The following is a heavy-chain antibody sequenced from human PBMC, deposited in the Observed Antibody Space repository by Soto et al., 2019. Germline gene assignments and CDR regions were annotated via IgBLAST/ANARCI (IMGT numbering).Heavy chain of an antibody. CDR3: ATLPPRIVVTILPIPS. CDR1: GDSISSTHW. J-gene: IGHJ4*02. V-gene: IGHV4-4*02. D-gene: IGHD2-21*01. Sequence: QVQLRQSGPRLARPSGTLSLTCVVSGDSISSTHWWTWVRQTPGTGLEWIGEVYHTGSTKYNPSLNNRVTISLDKSNNQFSLHLKSLTAADTAVYYCATLPPRIVVTILPIPSWGQGTQVTVSS. CDR2: VYHTGST.